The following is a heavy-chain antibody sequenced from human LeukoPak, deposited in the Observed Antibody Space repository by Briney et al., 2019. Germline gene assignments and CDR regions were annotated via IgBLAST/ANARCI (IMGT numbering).Heavy chain of an antibody. Sequence: GASVKVSCKASGYTFTSYDIYWVRQATGQGVEWMGWMNPNSGNTGYAQKFQGRVTMTRDTSISTAYMELTSLRSDDTAVYYCARDVVLDYWGQGTLVTVSS. CDR3: ARDVVLDY. V-gene: IGHV1-8*01. CDR1: GYTFTSYD. J-gene: IGHJ4*02. D-gene: IGHD3-10*02. CDR2: MNPNSGNT.